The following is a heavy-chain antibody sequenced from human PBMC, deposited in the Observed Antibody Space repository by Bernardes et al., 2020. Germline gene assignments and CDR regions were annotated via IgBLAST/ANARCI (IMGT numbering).Heavy chain of an antibody. CDR2: IGYGGDT. Sequence: GSLRLSCAASGFTFSTYDMHWFRQAPGKGLEWVSLIGYGGDTHYPDSVKGRFTVSRENAKNSLYLQMNSLRAGDTAVYYCARDKSGWGIDYWGQGTLVTVSS. CDR3: ARDKSGWGIDY. V-gene: IGHV3-13*01. CDR1: GFTFSTYD. J-gene: IGHJ4*02. D-gene: IGHD6-19*01.